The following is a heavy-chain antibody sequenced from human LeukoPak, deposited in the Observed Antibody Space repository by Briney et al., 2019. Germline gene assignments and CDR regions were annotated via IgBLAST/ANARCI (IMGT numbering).Heavy chain of an antibody. Sequence: GGSLRLSCVASGFTFSTYAMSWVRQAPGKGLEWVSAISDSGVSTFYADSVRGRFTISRDNSKNTLYLHMNSLRAEDTAKYYCAKDHYNFWSASQFDYWGQGTLVTVSS. CDR2: ISDSGVST. V-gene: IGHV3-23*01. CDR1: GFTFSTYA. J-gene: IGHJ4*02. D-gene: IGHD3-3*01. CDR3: AKDHYNFWSASQFDY.